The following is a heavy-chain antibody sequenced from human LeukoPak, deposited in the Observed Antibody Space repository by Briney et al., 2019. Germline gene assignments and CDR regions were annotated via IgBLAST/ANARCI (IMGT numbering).Heavy chain of an antibody. J-gene: IGHJ4*02. D-gene: IGHD6-19*01. CDR2: LYGAGST. V-gene: IGHV3-53*04. CDR1: GFNVSSNY. CDR3: ARGGTPGFSTGRIDY. Sequence: PGGSLRLSCAASGFNVSSNYMSWVRQAPGKGLEWVPVLYGAGSTYYADSVKGRFTISRHDSQNTLFLQMNSLRAEDTAVYYCARGGTPGFSTGRIDYWGQGTLVTVSS.